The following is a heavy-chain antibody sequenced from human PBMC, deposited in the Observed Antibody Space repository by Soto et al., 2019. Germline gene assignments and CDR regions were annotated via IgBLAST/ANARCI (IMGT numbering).Heavy chain of an antibody. CDR1: GGSFSSYY. CDR3: ARGLLYSSSWYRY. V-gene: IGHV4-34*01. J-gene: IGHJ4*02. D-gene: IGHD6-6*01. Sequence: PSETLSLTCAVYGGSFSSYYWSWIRQPPGKGLEWIGEINHSGSTNYNPSLKSRVTISVDTSKNQFSLKLSSVTAADTAVYYCARGLLYSSSWYRYWGQGTLVTVSS. CDR2: INHSGST.